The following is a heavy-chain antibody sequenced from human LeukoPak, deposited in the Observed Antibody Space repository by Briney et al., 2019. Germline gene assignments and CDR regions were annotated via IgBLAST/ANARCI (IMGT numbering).Heavy chain of an antibody. V-gene: IGHV3-33*06. CDR1: GFTFSSYG. J-gene: IGHJ4*02. Sequence: GGSLRLSCAASGFTFSSYGMHWVRQAPGKGLEWVAVIWYDGSNKYYADSVKGRFTISRDNSKNTLYLQMNSLRAEDTAVYYCAKDPYYDSSGYSNDYWGQGTLVTVSS. D-gene: IGHD3-22*01. CDR2: IWYDGSNK. CDR3: AKDPYYDSSGYSNDY.